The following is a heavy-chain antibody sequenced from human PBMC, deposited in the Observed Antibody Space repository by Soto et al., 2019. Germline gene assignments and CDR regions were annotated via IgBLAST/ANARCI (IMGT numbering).Heavy chain of an antibody. D-gene: IGHD6-19*01. Sequence: SETLSLTCTVSGGSISSYDWKWIREPPGKGREWIGYIYYSWSTNYTPSLKSRVTISVDTSKNQFSLKLSSVTAADTAVYYCASRSSGWYYGMDVWGQGTTVTVS. V-gene: IGHV4-59*08. J-gene: IGHJ6*02. CDR1: GGSISSYD. CDR2: IYYSWST. CDR3: ASRSSGWYYGMDV.